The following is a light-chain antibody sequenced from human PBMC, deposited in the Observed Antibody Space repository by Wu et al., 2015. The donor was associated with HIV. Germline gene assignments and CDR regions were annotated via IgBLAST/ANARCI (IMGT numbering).Light chain of an antibody. CDR1: QSISSW. J-gene: IGKJ4*01. V-gene: IGKV1-5*03. Sequence: DIHLTQSPSTLSASIGDRVTITCRASQSISSWLAWYHQKPGKAPKLLIYQASSLEKGVPPRFSGSGSETDFTLTISCLQPDDFATYYWQQYKTYSPTFGGGTKVRSN. CDR3: QQYKTYSPT. CDR2: QAS.